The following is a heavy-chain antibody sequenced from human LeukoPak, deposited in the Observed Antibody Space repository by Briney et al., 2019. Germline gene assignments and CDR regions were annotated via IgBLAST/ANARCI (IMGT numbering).Heavy chain of an antibody. J-gene: IGHJ4*02. V-gene: IGHV3-30*02. CDR2: MRYDGRNK. CDR3: AKDDSYYADSSGAD. CDR1: GINLSSYG. Sequence: TGGSLRLSCAASGINLSSYGMHWVRQAPGKGLEWVAFMRYDGRNKYYADSVRGRFTISKDNSKNTLYLQMNSLRVEDTAVYYCAKDDSYYADSSGADWGQGTLVTVSS. D-gene: IGHD3-22*01.